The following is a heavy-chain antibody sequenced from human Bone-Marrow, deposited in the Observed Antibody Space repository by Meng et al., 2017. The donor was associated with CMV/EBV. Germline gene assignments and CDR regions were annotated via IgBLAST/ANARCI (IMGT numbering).Heavy chain of an antibody. CDR3: ARSTSRWLQVFDY. V-gene: IGHV1-69*05. D-gene: IGHD5-24*01. Sequence: SVKGSCKASGGTFSSYAISWVRQAPGQGLEWMGGIIPIFGTANCAQKFQGRVTITTDESTSTAYMELSSLRSEDTAVYYCARSTSRWLQVFDYWGQGTLVTVSS. CDR1: GGTFSSYA. CDR2: IIPIFGTA. J-gene: IGHJ4*02.